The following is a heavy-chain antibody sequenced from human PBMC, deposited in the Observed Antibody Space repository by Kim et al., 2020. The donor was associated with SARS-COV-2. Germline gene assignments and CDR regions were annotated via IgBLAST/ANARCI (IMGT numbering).Heavy chain of an antibody. D-gene: IGHD2-2*01. CDR3: ASHCSSTSCYYLFDY. J-gene: IGHJ4*02. Sequence: SETLSLTCTVSGGSISSGDYYWSWIRQPPGKGLEWIGYIYYSGSTYYNPSLKSRVTITVDTSKNPFSLKLSSVTAADTAVYYCASHCSSTSCYYLFDYWGQGTLVTVSS. CDR2: IYYSGST. V-gene: IGHV4-30-4*01. CDR1: GGSISSGDYY.